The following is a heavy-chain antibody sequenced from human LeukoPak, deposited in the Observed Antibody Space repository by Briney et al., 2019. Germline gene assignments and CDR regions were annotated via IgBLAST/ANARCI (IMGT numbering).Heavy chain of an antibody. CDR3: AKDYGSGTYPTYYYYGMDV. CDR1: GFTFDDYA. J-gene: IGHJ6*02. CDR2: ISWNSGDI. V-gene: IGHV3-9*01. D-gene: IGHD3-10*01. Sequence: PGGSLRLSCAASGFTFDDYAMHWVRHAPGKGLEWASGISWNSGDIGYADSVKGRFTISRDNAKNSLYLQMNSLRAEDTALYYCAKDYGSGTYPTYYYYGMDVWGQGTTVTVSS.